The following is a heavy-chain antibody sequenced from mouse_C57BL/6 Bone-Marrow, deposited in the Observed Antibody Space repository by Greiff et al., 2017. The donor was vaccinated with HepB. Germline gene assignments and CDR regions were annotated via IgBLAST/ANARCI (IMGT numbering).Heavy chain of an antibody. CDR3: ARLGSSGYRAMDY. CDR2: IYPGSGST. V-gene: IGHV1-55*01. Sequence: VQLQQSGAELVKPGASVKMSCKASGYTFTSYWITWVKQRPGQGLEWIGDIYPGSGSTNYNEKFKSKATLTVDTSSSTAYMQLSSLTSEDSAVYYCARLGSSGYRAMDYWGQGTSVTVSS. CDR1: GYTFTSYW. J-gene: IGHJ4*01. D-gene: IGHD3-2*02.